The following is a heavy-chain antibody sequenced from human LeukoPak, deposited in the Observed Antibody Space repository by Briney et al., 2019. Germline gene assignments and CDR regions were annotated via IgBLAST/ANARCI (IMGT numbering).Heavy chain of an antibody. CDR1: GFTVSSNY. J-gene: IGHJ4*02. CDR2: FYSGGST. Sequence: GGSLRLSCAASGFTVSSNYMSCVRHAPGNGLDWVSVFYSGGSTYYADSVKGRFTISRDNSKNTLYLQMNSLRAEDTAVYYCARAVPPVMTFDYWGQGTLVTVSS. D-gene: IGHD2-21*01. V-gene: IGHV3-53*01. CDR3: ARAVPPVMTFDY.